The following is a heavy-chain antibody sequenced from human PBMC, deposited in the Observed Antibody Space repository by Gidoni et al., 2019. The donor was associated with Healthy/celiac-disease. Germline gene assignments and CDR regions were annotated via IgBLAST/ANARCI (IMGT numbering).Heavy chain of an antibody. CDR2: IFSNDEK. Sequence: QVTLKESGPVLVKPTETLTLTCTVSGFSLSNARMGVSWIRQPPGKALEWLAHIFSNDEKSYSTSLKSRLTISKDTSKSQVVLTMTNMDPVDTATYYCARMASFPDQLLDRQARNYYYYGMDVWGQGTTVTVSS. D-gene: IGHD2-2*01. V-gene: IGHV2-26*01. J-gene: IGHJ6*02. CDR3: ARMASFPDQLLDRQARNYYYYGMDV. CDR1: GFSLSNARMG.